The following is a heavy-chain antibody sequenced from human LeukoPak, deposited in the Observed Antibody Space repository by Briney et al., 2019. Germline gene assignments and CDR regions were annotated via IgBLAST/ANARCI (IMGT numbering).Heavy chain of an antibody. CDR1: GHTFTGYY. V-gene: IGHV1-2*02. CDR2: VNPNSGGT. CDR3: ARQAVDFWSGSGVYFDY. Sequence: ASVKVSCKASGHTFTGYYMHWVRQTPGQGLEWMGWVNPNSGGTNYAQKFQGRVTMTRDTSISTAYMELSRLRSDDTAVYYCARQAVDFWSGSGVYFDYWGQGTLVTVSS. J-gene: IGHJ4*02. D-gene: IGHD3-3*01.